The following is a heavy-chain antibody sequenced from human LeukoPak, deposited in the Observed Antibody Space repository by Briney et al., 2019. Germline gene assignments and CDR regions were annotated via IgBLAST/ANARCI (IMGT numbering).Heavy chain of an antibody. CDR2: IYYSGST. V-gene: IGHV4-39*01. CDR3: ARHDWGSGWFREELGWSS. D-gene: IGHD6-19*01. J-gene: IGHJ5*02. CDR1: GGSISSSSYY. Sequence: SETLSLTCTVSGGSISSSSYYWGWIRQPPGKGLEWIGSIYYSGSTYYNPSLKSRVTISVDTSKNQFSLKLSSVTAADTAVYYCARHDWGSGWFREELGWSSWGQGTLVTVSS.